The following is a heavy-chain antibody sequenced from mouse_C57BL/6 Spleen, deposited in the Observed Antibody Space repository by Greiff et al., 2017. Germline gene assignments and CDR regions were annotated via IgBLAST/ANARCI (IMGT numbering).Heavy chain of an antibody. CDR3: ARGGQLRLLAY. J-gene: IGHJ3*01. Sequence: ESGAELVKPGASVKISCKASGYAFSSYWMNWVKQRPGKGLEWIGQIYPGDGDTNYNGKFKGKATLTADKSSSTAYMQRSSLTSEDSAVYFCARGGQLRLLAYWGQGTLVTVSA. CDR2: IYPGDGDT. CDR1: GYAFSSYW. V-gene: IGHV1-80*01. D-gene: IGHD3-2*02.